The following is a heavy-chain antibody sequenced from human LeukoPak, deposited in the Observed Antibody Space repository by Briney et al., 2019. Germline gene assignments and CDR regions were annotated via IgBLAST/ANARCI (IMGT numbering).Heavy chain of an antibody. CDR3: ARVFGCSGGSCYSDYYYYMDV. D-gene: IGHD2-15*01. CDR1: GYTFTSYY. CDR2: IIPIFGTA. V-gene: IGHV1-69*06. J-gene: IGHJ6*03. Sequence: ASVKVSCKASGYTFTSYYMHWVRQAPGQGLEWMGGIIPIFGTANYAQKFQGRVTITADKSTSTAYMELSSLRSEDTAVYYCARVFGCSGGSCYSDYYYYMDVWGKGTTVTVSS.